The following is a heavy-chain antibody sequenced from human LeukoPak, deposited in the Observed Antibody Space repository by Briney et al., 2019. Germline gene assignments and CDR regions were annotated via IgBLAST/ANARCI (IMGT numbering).Heavy chain of an antibody. D-gene: IGHD6-19*01. V-gene: IGHV4-59*01. CDR3: ARGGWYPESFQH. Sequence: SETLSLTCTVSGGSISSYYWNWIRQPPGKGLEWIGYIYYSGGTNYNPSLKSRVTISVDTSKNQFSLKLSSVTAADTAVYYCARGGWYPESFQHWGQGALVTVSS. CDR1: GGSISSYY. CDR2: IYYSGGT. J-gene: IGHJ1*01.